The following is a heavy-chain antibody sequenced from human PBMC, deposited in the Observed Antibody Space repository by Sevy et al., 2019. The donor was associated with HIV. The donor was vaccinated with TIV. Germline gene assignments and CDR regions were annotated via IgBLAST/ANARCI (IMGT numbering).Heavy chain of an antibody. Sequence: GGSLRLSCAASGFTFSNYDIHWVRQAPGKGLEWVAVISYDGSNNYHADSVMGRFTISRDNSKIPLYLQMNSLRAEELAVLFCTKVGRTYYDFWSGYVYFDYWGHGTLVTVSS. J-gene: IGHJ4*01. CDR1: GFTFSNYD. V-gene: IGHV3-30*18. CDR3: TKVGRTYYDFWSGYVYFDY. D-gene: IGHD3-3*01. CDR2: ISYDGSNN.